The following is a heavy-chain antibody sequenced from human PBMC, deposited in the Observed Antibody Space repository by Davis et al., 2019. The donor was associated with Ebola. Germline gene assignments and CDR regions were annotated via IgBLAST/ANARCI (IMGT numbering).Heavy chain of an antibody. Sequence: PGGSLRLSCAASGFTFSSYAMHWVRQAPGKGLEWVAVISYDGSNKYYADSVKGRFTISRDNSKNTLYLQMNSLRAEDTAVYYCARDLYAAGNVIDYWGQGTLVTVSS. CDR1: GFTFSSYA. D-gene: IGHD6-13*01. J-gene: IGHJ4*02. CDR2: ISYDGSNK. CDR3: ARDLYAAGNVIDY. V-gene: IGHV3-30-3*01.